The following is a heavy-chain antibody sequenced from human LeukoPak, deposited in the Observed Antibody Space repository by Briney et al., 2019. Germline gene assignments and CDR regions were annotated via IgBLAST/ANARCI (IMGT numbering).Heavy chain of an antibody. J-gene: IGHJ4*02. CDR2: IYHSGTT. CDR1: GGSISSSNW. CDR3: ARDRQWLEFDY. V-gene: IGHV4-4*02. D-gene: IGHD6-19*01. Sequence: SSETLSLTCAVSGGSISSSNWWSWVRQPPGKGLEWIGEIYHSGTTNYNPSLKSRVTISVDKSKNQFSLKLTSVTAADTAVYYCARDRQWLEFDYWGQGTLVTVSS.